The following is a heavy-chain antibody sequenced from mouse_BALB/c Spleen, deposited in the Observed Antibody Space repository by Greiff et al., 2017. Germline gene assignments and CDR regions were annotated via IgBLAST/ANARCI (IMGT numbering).Heavy chain of an antibody. J-gene: IGHJ4*01. CDR1: GFSLSRYS. CDR2: IWGGGST. Sequence: VKLVESGPGLVAPSQSLSITCTVSGFSLSRYSVHWVRQPPGKGLEWLGMIWGGGSTDYNSALKSRLSISKDNSKSQVFLKMNSLQTDDTAMYYCARNPFYDYGDAMDYWGQGTSVTVSS. V-gene: IGHV2-6-4*01. D-gene: IGHD2-4*01. CDR3: ARNPFYDYGDAMDY.